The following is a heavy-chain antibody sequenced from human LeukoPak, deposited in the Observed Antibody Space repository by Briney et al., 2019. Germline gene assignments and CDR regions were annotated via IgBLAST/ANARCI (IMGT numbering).Heavy chain of an antibody. CDR1: GGSISSSSYY. V-gene: IGHV4-39*01. J-gene: IGHJ3*02. Sequence: SETLSLTCTVSGGSISSSSYYWGWIRQPPGKGLEWIGSIYYSGSTYYNPSLKSRVTISVDTSKNQFSLKLSSVTAADTAVYYCARRIGKYYHDSSGYSNAFDIWGQGTMVTVSS. CDR2: IYYSGST. D-gene: IGHD3-22*01. CDR3: ARRIGKYYHDSSGYSNAFDI.